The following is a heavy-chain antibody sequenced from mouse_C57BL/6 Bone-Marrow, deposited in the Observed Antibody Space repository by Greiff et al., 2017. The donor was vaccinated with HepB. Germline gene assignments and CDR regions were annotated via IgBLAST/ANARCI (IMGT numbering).Heavy chain of an antibody. V-gene: IGHV1-5*01. CDR1: GYTFTSYW. CDR3: TRSYYGGFYYFDY. J-gene: IGHJ2*01. CDR2: IYPGNSDT. D-gene: IGHD1-1*01. Sequence: EVQLQQSGTVLARPGASVKMSCKTSGYTFTSYWMHWVKQRPGQGLEWIGAIYPGNSDTSYNQKFKGKAKLTAVTSASTAYMELSSLTNEDSAVYYCTRSYYGGFYYFDYWGQGTTLTVSS.